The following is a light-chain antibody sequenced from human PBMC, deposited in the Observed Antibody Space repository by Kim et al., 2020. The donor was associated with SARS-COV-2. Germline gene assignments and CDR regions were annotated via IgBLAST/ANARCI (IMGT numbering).Light chain of an antibody. J-gene: IGKJ4*01. CDR2: WAS. CDR1: QTILYSSNNKNY. CDR3: QQYYNSPLT. Sequence: TATISCRSSQTILYSSNNKNYLAWYQHKPGQPPKLLIYWASTREYGVPDRFSGSGSGADFTLTINSLQAEDVAVYYCQQYYNSPLTFGGGTKVEI. V-gene: IGKV4-1*01.